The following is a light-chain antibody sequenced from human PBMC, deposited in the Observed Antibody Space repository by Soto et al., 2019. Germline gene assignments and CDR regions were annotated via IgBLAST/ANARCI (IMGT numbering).Light chain of an antibody. J-gene: IGKJ1*01. V-gene: IGKV3-15*01. CDR1: QSVSSS. Sequence: EIVLTQSPGTLSLSPGERATLSCRASQSVSSSYIAWYQQKPGQAPRFLIYGASTRATGIPARFSGSGSGKEFTLTISSLQSTDFAVYYCQQYNNWPKTFGKEPKVNIK. CDR3: QQYNNWPKT. CDR2: GAS.